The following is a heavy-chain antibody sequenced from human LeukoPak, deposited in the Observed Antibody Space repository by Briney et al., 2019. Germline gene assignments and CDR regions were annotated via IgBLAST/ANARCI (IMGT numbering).Heavy chain of an antibody. D-gene: IGHD1-26*01. Sequence: GESLKISCKASGYTFTSYWIGWVRQMPGKGLEWMGIIYPGDSDTRYSPSFEGQVTISADKSIRTAYLQWSSLKASDTAMYYCARHAERGDWFDPWGQGTLVTVSS. CDR1: GYTFTSYW. CDR3: ARHAERGDWFDP. J-gene: IGHJ5*02. V-gene: IGHV5-51*01. CDR2: IYPGDSDT.